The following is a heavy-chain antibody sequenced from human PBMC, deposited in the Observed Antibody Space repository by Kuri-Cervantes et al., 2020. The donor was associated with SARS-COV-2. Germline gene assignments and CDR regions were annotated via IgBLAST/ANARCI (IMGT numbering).Heavy chain of an antibody. D-gene: IGHD3-3*01. CDR2: IYYSGST. J-gene: IGHJ3*02. CDR1: GYSISSGYY. CDR3: ARVVSRMIFGVVKPDAFDI. Sequence: SETLSLTCKVSGYSISSGYYWGWIRQPPGKGLEWIGYIYYSGSTYYNPSLKSRVTISVDTSKNQFSLKLSSVTAADTAVYYCARVVSRMIFGVVKPDAFDIWGQGTMVTVSS. V-gene: IGHV4-38-2*02.